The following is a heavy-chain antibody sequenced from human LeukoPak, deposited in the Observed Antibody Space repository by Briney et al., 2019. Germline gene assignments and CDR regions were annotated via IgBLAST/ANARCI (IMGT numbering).Heavy chain of an antibody. CDR2: IYHSGNT. CDR3: VRVGDCTSAACRDTRFDP. CDR1: GGSISSGGYY. D-gene: IGHD2-2*01. J-gene: IGHJ5*02. Sequence: ASETLSLTCTVSGGSISSGGYYWSWIRQLPGKGLEWIGYIYHSGNTAYKPALRSRFTMSVDTSKNQFSLKLPSVTAADTGVYYCVRVGDCTSAACRDTRFDPWGQGTLVTVSS. V-gene: IGHV4-31*03.